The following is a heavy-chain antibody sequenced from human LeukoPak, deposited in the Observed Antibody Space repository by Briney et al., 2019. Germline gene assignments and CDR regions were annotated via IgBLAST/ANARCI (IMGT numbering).Heavy chain of an antibody. Sequence: GGSLRLSCAASGFTFSNAWMSWVRQAPGKGLEWVGRIKSKTDGGTTDYAAPVKGRFTISRDDSKNTLYLQMNSLKTEDTAVYYCTTDFGATLWFGEFESAQLFDYWGQGTLVTVSS. CDR2: IKSKTDGGTT. D-gene: IGHD3-10*01. CDR1: GFTFSNAW. V-gene: IGHV3-15*01. CDR3: TTDFGATLWFGEFESAQLFDY. J-gene: IGHJ4*02.